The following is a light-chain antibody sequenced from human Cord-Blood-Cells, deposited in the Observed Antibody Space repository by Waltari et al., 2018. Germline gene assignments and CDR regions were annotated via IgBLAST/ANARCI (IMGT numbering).Light chain of an antibody. J-gene: IGLJ3*02. Sequence: QSALTQPASVSGSPGQSITISCTGTSSDVGGYNYVSWYQQHPGQAPKLLIYDVSKRPPAVAHRFSGAKSGNTASLTISGLQAEDEDDYYCSSYTSSSNYWVFGGGNKLTVL. CDR1: SSDVGGYNY. CDR2: DVS. CDR3: SSYTSSSNYWV. V-gene: IGLV2-14*01.